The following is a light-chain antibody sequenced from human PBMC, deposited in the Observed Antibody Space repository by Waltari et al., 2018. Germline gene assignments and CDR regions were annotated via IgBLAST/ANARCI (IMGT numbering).Light chain of an antibody. J-gene: IGLJ2*01. CDR1: SSDVGGYNY. CDR3: TSYSTTTTLV. Sequence: QSALTQPASVSGSPGQSITISCTGTSSDVGGYNYASWYQQHPGKAPKFIIYDVRDRPSGVSNRFSGSKSGNTASLTISGLQAEDEADYYCTSYSTTTTLVFGGGTKVAVL. V-gene: IGLV2-14*03. CDR2: DVR.